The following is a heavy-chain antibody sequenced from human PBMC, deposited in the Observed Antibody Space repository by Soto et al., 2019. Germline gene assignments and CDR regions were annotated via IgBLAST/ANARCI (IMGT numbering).Heavy chain of an antibody. CDR3: ARQHSSSWYGNAFDY. CDR1: GGSISSSSYY. D-gene: IGHD6-13*01. Sequence: QLQLQESGPGLVKPSETLSLTCTVSGGSISSSSYYWGWIRQPPGKGLEWIGSIDYSGSTYYNPSLKSRVTISVDTSKNQFSLKLRSVTAADTAVYYCARQHSSSWYGNAFDYWGQGTLVTVSS. CDR2: IDYSGST. V-gene: IGHV4-39*01. J-gene: IGHJ4*02.